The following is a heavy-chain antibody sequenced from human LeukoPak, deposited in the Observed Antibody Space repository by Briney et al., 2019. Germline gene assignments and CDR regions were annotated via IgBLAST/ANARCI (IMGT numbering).Heavy chain of an antibody. J-gene: IGHJ4*02. Sequence: PSETLSLTCTVYGGPISSYCWSWTRQPPGKGLEWIGYIYYSGSTNYNPSLKSRVTISVDTSKNQFSLKLSSVTAADTAVYYCASSYQWLGLTNFDYWGQGALVTVSS. CDR2: IYYSGST. D-gene: IGHD6-19*01. CDR1: GGPISSYC. V-gene: IGHV4-59*01. CDR3: ASSYQWLGLTNFDY.